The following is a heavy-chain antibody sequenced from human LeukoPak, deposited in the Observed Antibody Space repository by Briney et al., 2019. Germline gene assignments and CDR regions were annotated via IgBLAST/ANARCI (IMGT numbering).Heavy chain of an antibody. CDR1: GFTFSSYS. V-gene: IGHV3-48*04. CDR3: ARDVGTSGWYTFDY. D-gene: IGHD6-19*01. Sequence: PGGSLRLSCAASGFTFSSYSMNWVRQAPGKGLEWVSYISSSSSTIYYADSVKGRFTISRDNAKNSLYLQMNSLRAEDTAVYYCARDVGTSGWYTFDYWGQGTLVTVSS. CDR2: ISSSSSTI. J-gene: IGHJ4*02.